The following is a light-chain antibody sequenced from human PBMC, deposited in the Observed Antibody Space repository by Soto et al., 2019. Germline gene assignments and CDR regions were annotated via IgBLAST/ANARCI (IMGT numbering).Light chain of an antibody. CDR3: MRGLKST. J-gene: IGKJ5*01. CDR2: RGS. V-gene: IGKV2-28*01. Sequence: IVITQSPLSLPVTPWEPASISCXSSQILVHVNGNNYLDWFRQKPGQSXXXLIXRGSNPASGVPERFSGSGSGTDFTLKIMRVESEAVGVYYCMRGLKSTFGQGTRLEIK. CDR1: QILVHVNGNNY.